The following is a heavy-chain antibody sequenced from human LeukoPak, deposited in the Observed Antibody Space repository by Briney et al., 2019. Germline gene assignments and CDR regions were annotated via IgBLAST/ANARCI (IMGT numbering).Heavy chain of an antibody. CDR2: IYYSGST. J-gene: IGHJ4*02. Sequence: PSETLSLTCTVSGGSISSYYWSWIRQPPGKGLEWIGYIYYSGSTNYNPSLKSRVTISVDTSKNQFSLKLSSVTAAGTAVYYCARRPYYYDSSGYFDYWGQGTLVTVSS. V-gene: IGHV4-59*08. CDR1: GGSISSYY. D-gene: IGHD3-22*01. CDR3: ARRPYYYDSSGYFDY.